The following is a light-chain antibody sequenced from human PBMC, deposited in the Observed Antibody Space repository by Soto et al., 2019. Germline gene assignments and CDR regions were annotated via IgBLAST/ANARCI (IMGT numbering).Light chain of an antibody. Sequence: LTQPASVSGSPGQSITISCTGTNSDIGSYDLVSWYQQHPGKAPKLMIYEVSKRPSGLSNRFSGSKSGNTASLTISGLQAEDGADYYCCSYAGTSALVFGGGTKVTVL. J-gene: IGLJ2*01. V-gene: IGLV2-23*02. CDR1: NSDIGSYDL. CDR2: EVS. CDR3: CSYAGTSALV.